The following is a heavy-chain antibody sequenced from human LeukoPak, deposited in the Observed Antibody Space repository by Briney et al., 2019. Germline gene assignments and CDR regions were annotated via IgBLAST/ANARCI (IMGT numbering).Heavy chain of an antibody. CDR1: GFTFSSYW. CDR2: IKQDGSET. J-gene: IGHJ4*02. CDR3: VRERASENYSKAPPFDL. Sequence: GGSLRLSCAASGFTFSSYWMTWVRQAPGKGLEWVGNIKQDGSETYYVDSVRGRYTISRDNAKNSLHLLMNSLRAEDTAVYYCVRERASENYSKAPPFDLWGQGTLVTVSS. V-gene: IGHV3-7*01. D-gene: IGHD3-10*01.